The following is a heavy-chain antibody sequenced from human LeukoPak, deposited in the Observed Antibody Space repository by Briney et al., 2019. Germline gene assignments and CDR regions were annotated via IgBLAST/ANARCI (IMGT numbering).Heavy chain of an antibody. CDR1: GGSFSGYY. Sequence: SETLSLTCAVYGGSFSGYYWSWIRQPPGKGLEWIGEINHSGSTNYNPSLKSRVIISVDTSKNQFSLKLSSVTAADTAVYYCARGPPPHCFGYNFPTSCRFYFDYWGQGTLVTVSS. V-gene: IGHV4-34*01. D-gene: IGHD2-2*01. CDR3: ARGPPPHCFGYNFPTSCRFYFDY. CDR2: INHSGST. J-gene: IGHJ4*02.